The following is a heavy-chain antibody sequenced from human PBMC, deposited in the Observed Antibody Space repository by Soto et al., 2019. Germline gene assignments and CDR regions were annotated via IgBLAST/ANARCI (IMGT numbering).Heavy chain of an antibody. J-gene: IGHJ6*02. CDR2: IIPIFGTA. Sequence: SVKVSCKASGGTFSSYAISWVRQAPGQGLEWMGGIIPIFGTANYAQKFQGRVTITADESTSTAYMELSSLRSEDTAVYYCARDRAPYYYDSSGYYYGMDVWGQGTTVTVSS. D-gene: IGHD3-22*01. CDR1: GGTFSSYA. CDR3: ARDRAPYYYDSSGYYYGMDV. V-gene: IGHV1-69*13.